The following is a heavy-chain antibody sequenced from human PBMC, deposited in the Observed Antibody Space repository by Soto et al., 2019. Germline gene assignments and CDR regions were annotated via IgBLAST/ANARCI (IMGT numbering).Heavy chain of an antibody. Sequence: QVQLVHSGAEVRKPGASVKVSCKASGYIFTAYSMHWVRQAPGQGLEWQGWINPNSGDTIYAQKFQDRVTMTCDTSVSTAYLELSSLSSDDTALYYCAREASAVVSLDYWGQGTLVTVSS. CDR3: AREASAVVSLDY. CDR1: GYIFTAYS. CDR2: INPNSGDT. J-gene: IGHJ4*02. D-gene: IGHD2-15*01. V-gene: IGHV1-2*02.